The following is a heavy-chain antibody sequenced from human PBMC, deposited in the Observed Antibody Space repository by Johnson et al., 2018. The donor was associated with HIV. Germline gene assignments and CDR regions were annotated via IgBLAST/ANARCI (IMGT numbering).Heavy chain of an antibody. J-gene: IGHJ3*02. Sequence: VQLVESGGGLIQPGGSLRLSCAASGFTVSSNYMSWVHQAPGKGLEWVSVIYSGGSTYYADSVRGRFTISRDNSKNSLYLQMNSLRAEDTALYYCARNPPPRSSGSDAFDIWGQGTMVTVSS. V-gene: IGHV3-53*01. CDR1: GFTVSSNY. CDR2: IYSGGST. CDR3: ARNPPPRSSGSDAFDI. D-gene: IGHD6-19*01.